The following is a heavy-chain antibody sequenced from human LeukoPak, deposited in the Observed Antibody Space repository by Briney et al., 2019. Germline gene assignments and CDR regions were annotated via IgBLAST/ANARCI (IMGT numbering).Heavy chain of an antibody. CDR2: ISAGSEDS. CDR1: GFTFGGYA. J-gene: IGHJ6*02. CDR3: ARTIAQYSNTWLYYYYGLDV. V-gene: IGHV3-23*01. D-gene: IGHD1-7*01. Sequence: GGSLRLSCTASGFTFGGYAMSWVRHAPGKGLEWVSSISAGSEDSYYADSVKGRFTISRDNYKSTLYLQMNSLRADDTAVYYCARTIAQYSNTWLYYYYGLDVWGQGPRSPSP.